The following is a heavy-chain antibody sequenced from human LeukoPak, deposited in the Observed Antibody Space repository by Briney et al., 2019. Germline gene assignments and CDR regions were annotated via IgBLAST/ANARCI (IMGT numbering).Heavy chain of an antibody. J-gene: IGHJ5*02. CDR2: INTGNGNT. CDR1: GYTFTSYT. D-gene: IGHD3-10*01. V-gene: IGHV1-3*03. CDR3: ARGAKFRSYGSGTYYTSLPFDP. Sequence: ASVKVSCKASGYTFTSYTMHWVRQAPGQRLEWMGWINTGNGNTKYSQEFQGRVTITRDTSASTAYMEPSSLRSEDVAAYYCARGAKFRSYGSGTYYTSLPFDPWGQGTLVTVSS.